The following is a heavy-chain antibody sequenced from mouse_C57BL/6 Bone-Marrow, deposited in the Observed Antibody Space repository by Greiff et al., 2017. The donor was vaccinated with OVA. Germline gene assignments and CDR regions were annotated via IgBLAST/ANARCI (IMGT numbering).Heavy chain of an antibody. CDR1: GYTFTDYN. V-gene: IGHV1-22*01. CDR3: APRENYGYYAMDY. J-gene: IGHJ4*01. Sequence: EVQLQQSGPGLVKPGASVKMSCKASGYTFTDYNMHWVKQSHGKSLEWIGYINPNNGGTSYNQKFKGKATLTVNKSSSTAYMELRSLTSEDSAVYYCAPRENYGYYAMDYWGQGTSVTVSS. D-gene: IGHD1-1*01. CDR2: INPNNGGT.